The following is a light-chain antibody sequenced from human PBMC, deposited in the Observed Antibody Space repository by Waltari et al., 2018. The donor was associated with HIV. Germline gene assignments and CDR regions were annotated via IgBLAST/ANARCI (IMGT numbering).Light chain of an antibody. Sequence: QSALTQAASVSGSPGQSITISCTGTSSDVGSFNLVSWYQQHPGKAPKLMIYEVSKRPSGVSHRFSGSKSGNTASLTISGLQAEDEADYYCCLYGGSSTVIFGGGTKLTVL. J-gene: IGLJ2*01. CDR1: SSDVGSFNL. CDR3: CLYGGSSTVI. CDR2: EVS. V-gene: IGLV2-23*02.